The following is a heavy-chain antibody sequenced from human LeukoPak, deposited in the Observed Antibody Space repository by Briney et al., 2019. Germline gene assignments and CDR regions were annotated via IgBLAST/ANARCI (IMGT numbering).Heavy chain of an antibody. J-gene: IGHJ5*02. D-gene: IGHD1-1*01. CDR3: ARRLSLYRQRPGSRVSWFDP. V-gene: IGHV4-34*01. Sequence: PSETLSLTCAVSGGSFSGYYWSWIRQPPGKGLEWIGEIYHSGSTNYNPSLKSRVTISVDTSKNQFSLKLSSVTAADTAVYYCARRLSLYRQRPGSRVSWFDPWGQGTLVTVSS. CDR1: GGSFSGYY. CDR2: IYHSGST.